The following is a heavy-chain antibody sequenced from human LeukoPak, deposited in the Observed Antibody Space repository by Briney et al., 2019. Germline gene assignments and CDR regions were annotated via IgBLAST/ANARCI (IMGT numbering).Heavy chain of an antibody. CDR3: ARAAYASSPDY. V-gene: IGHV3-74*01. Sequence: GGSLRLSCAASGFTFSAYWIHWVRQAPGKGLVWVSRINSDGSSTIYADSVKGRFTISRDNAKNTVYLQMNSLRDEDTAVYYCARAAYASSPDYWGQGTLVTVSS. CDR1: GFTFSAYW. J-gene: IGHJ4*02. CDR2: INSDGSST. D-gene: IGHD6-13*01.